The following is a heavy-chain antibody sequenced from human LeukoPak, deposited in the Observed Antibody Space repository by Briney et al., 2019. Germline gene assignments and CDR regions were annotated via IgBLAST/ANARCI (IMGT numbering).Heavy chain of an antibody. D-gene: IGHD6-19*01. J-gene: IGHJ4*02. CDR3: AKDLRIAVAGMFDY. V-gene: IGHV3-30*02. Sequence: SRDNSKNTLYLQMNSLRTEDTAVYYCAKDLRIAVAGMFDYWGQGTWVTVSS.